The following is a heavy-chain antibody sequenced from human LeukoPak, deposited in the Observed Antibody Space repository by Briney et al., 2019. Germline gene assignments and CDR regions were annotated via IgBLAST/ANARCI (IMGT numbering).Heavy chain of an antibody. D-gene: IGHD3-22*01. CDR3: CYDSSGL. CDR2: ISGSGRTI. CDR1: GFTFSNAW. Sequence: GGSLRLSCAASGFTFSNAWMTWVRQAPGKGLEWVSAISGSGRTIDYVDSVKGRFTISRDNAKSTLYLQMNSLRVEDTAVYYCCYDSSGLWGQGTLVTVSS. V-gene: IGHV3-23*01. J-gene: IGHJ4*02.